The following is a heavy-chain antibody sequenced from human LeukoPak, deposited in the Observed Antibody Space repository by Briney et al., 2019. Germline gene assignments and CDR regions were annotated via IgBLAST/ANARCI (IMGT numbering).Heavy chain of an antibody. J-gene: IGHJ6*02. D-gene: IGHD4-23*01. CDR2: IIPIFGTA. CDR3: ASRFSGNLADYYYGMDV. CDR1: GGTFSSYA. Sequence: GASVKVSCKASGGTFSSYAISWVRQAPGQGLEWMGGIIPIFGTANYAQKFQGRVTITADESTSTAYMELSSLRSEDTAVYYCASRFSGNLADYYYGMDVWGQGTTVTVSS. V-gene: IGHV1-69*13.